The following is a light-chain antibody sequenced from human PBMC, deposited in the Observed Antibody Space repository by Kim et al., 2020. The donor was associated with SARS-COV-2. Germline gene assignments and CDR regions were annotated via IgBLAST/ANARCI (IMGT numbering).Light chain of an antibody. CDR3: TSYTSSTTLRV. Sequence: ITSSCTGTSSDVGGYNYVAWYQQHPGKAPKLLIYDVSQRPSGVSHRFSGSTSGNTASLIISGLQAEDEADYYCTSYTSSTTLRVSGGGTKVTVL. CDR2: DVS. CDR1: SSDVGGYNY. V-gene: IGLV2-14*04. J-gene: IGLJ2*01.